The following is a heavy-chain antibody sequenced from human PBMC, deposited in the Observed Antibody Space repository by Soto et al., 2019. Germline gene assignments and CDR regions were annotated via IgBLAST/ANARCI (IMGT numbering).Heavy chain of an antibody. D-gene: IGHD5-12*01. CDR2: IYSGGST. CDR3: ARATIIEYSED. CDR1: GFPVISNY. J-gene: IGHJ4*02. Sequence: SLSLSCASSGFPVISNYMSWVRQAPGKGLEWVSVIYSGGSTYYADSVKGRFTISRDNSKNTLYLQMNSLRAEDTAVDYGARATIIEYSEDWGQGTGVTV. V-gene: IGHV3-53*01.